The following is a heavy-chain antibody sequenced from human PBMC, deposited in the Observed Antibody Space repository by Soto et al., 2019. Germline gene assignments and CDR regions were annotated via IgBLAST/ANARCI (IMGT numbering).Heavy chain of an antibody. D-gene: IGHD1-1*01. CDR3: VRDGTKTLRDWFDP. CDR1: GGSVTSHH. CDR2: IYATGTT. Sequence: SETLALTCFVSGGSVTSHHWSWIRKSAGKGLEWIGRIYATGTTDYNPSLKSRVMMSVDTSKKQFSLKLRSVTAADTAVYYCVRDGTKTLRDWFDPWGQGISVTVSS. V-gene: IGHV4-4*07. J-gene: IGHJ5*02.